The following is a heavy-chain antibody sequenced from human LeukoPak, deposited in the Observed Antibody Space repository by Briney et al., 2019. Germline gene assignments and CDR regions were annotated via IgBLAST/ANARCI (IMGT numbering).Heavy chain of an antibody. CDR1: GGSISSYY. Sequence: PSETLSLTCTVAGGSISSYYWSWVRQPPGKGREWSGYIYYSGSTNYNPSLKSRVTISVDKSKNQFSLKLSSVTAADTAVYYCARIRGRSNFDYWGQGTLVTVSS. J-gene: IGHJ4*02. CDR3: ARIRGRSNFDY. D-gene: IGHD3/OR15-3a*01. V-gene: IGHV4-59*01. CDR2: IYYSGST.